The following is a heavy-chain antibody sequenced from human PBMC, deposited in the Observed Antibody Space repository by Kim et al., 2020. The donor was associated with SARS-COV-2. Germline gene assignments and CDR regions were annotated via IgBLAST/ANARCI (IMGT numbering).Heavy chain of an antibody. D-gene: IGHD3-22*01. CDR1: GFTFDDYA. Sequence: GGSLRLSCAASGFTFDDYAMHWVRQAPGKGLEWVSGISWNSGSIGYADSVKGRFTISRDNAKNSLYLQMNSLRAEDTALYYCAKPLYYYDSSGTGADAFDIWGQGTMVTVSS. J-gene: IGHJ3*02. CDR3: AKPLYYYDSSGTGADAFDI. CDR2: ISWNSGSI. V-gene: IGHV3-9*01.